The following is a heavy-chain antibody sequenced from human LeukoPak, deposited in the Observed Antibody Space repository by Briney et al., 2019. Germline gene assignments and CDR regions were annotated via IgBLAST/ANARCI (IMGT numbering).Heavy chain of an antibody. V-gene: IGHV4-31*03. CDR3: ARGSSGDYVDY. Sequence: PSETLSLTCTVSGGSISSGGYYWSWIRQHPGKGLEWIGYIYYSGSTYYNPSLKSRVTISVDTSKNQFSLKLSSVTAADTAVYYCARGSSGDYVDYWGQGTLVTVSS. CDR1: GGSISSGGYY. D-gene: IGHD2-21*01. CDR2: IYYSGST. J-gene: IGHJ4*02.